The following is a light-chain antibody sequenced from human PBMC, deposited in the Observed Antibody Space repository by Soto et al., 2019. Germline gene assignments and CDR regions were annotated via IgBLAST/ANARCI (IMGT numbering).Light chain of an antibody. CDR2: LNSDGSH. Sequence: QLVLTQSPSASASLGASVKLTCTLSSGHSSYAIAWHQQQPEKGPRYLMKLNSDGSHSKGDGIPNRFSGSSSGAERYLTIASLQSEDEADYYWQNWGTGSRGVFGGGTKLTVL. V-gene: IGLV4-69*01. CDR3: QNWGTGSRGV. J-gene: IGLJ3*02. CDR1: SGHSSYA.